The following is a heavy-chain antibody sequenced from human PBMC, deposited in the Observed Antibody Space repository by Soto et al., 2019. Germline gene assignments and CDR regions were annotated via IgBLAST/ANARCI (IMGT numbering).Heavy chain of an antibody. Sequence: SETLSLTCTVSGDSISSYYWTWIRQSPGKGLEWIGYVYYTGSTNYNPSLKNRVTISMDTSKSQFSLTLSSVTAADTAVYYCARRKTRPEAFDYWGQGTLVTVSS. D-gene: IGHD6-25*01. J-gene: IGHJ4*02. CDR3: ARRKTRPEAFDY. CDR2: VYYTGST. V-gene: IGHV4-59*08. CDR1: GDSISSYY.